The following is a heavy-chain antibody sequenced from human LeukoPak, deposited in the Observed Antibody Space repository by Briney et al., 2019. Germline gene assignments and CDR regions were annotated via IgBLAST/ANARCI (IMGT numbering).Heavy chain of an antibody. CDR2: ISSSGSYI. J-gene: IGHJ4*02. D-gene: IGHD2-2*01. CDR1: GFTFSSYS. Sequence: PGGSLRLSCAASGFTFSSYSMNWVRQAPGKGLEWVSSISSSGSYIYYADSVKGRFTISRDNAKNSLYLQMNSLRAEDTAVYYCARDAIGYCSSTSCYGDYWGQGTLVTVSS. CDR3: ARDAIGYCSSTSCYGDY. V-gene: IGHV3-21*01.